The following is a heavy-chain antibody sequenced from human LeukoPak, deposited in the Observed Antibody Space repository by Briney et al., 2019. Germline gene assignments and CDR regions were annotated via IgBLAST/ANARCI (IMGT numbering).Heavy chain of an antibody. V-gene: IGHV3-23*01. CDR1: GFTFSSYA. Sequence: PGGSLRLSCAASGFTFSSYAMSWVRQAPGKGLEWVSAISGSGGGTYYADSVKGRFTISRDNSKNTLYLQMNSLRAEDTAVYYCAKVSDYYDSSGSRPFDYWGQGTLVTVSS. CDR2: ISGSGGGT. J-gene: IGHJ4*02. CDR3: AKVSDYYDSSGSRPFDY. D-gene: IGHD3-22*01.